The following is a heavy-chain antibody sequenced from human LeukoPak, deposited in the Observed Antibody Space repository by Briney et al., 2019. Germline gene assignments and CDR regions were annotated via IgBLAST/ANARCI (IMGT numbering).Heavy chain of an antibody. CDR2: ISYDGSNK. CDR1: GFTFSSYG. CDR3: AKDHSVWGSYRYTDFDY. V-gene: IGHV3-30*18. J-gene: IGHJ4*02. Sequence: PGRSLRLSCAASGFTFSSYGMHWVRQAPGKGLEWVAVISYDGSNKYYADSVKGRFTISRDNSKNTLYLQMNSLRAEDTAVYYCAKDHSVWGSYRYTDFDYWGQGTLVTVSS. D-gene: IGHD3-16*02.